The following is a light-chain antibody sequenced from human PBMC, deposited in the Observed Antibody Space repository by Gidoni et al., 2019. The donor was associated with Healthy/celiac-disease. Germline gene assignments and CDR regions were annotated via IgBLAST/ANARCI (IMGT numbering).Light chain of an antibody. CDR2: AAS. Sequence: IPLTQSPSSLSASVGDRVTITCRASQGISSYLAWYQQKPGKAPKLLIYAASTLQSGVPSRFSGSGSGTDFTLTISSLQPEDFATYYCQQLNSYPFFGQXTKLEIK. V-gene: IGKV1-9*01. CDR1: QGISSY. J-gene: IGKJ2*01. CDR3: QQLNSYPF.